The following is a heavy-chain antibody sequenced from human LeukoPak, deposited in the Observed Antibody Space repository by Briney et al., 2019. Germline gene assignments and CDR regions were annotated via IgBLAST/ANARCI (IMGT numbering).Heavy chain of an antibody. Sequence: SETLSLTCTVSGGSISSYYWSWIRQPAGRGLEWIGRIYTSGSTNYNPSLKSRVTMSVDTSKNQFSLKLSSVTAADTAVYYCARDAYYYGHPVNWFDPWGQGTLVTISS. CDR2: IYTSGST. CDR3: ARDAYYYGHPVNWFDP. D-gene: IGHD3-10*01. CDR1: GGSISSYY. V-gene: IGHV4-4*07. J-gene: IGHJ5*02.